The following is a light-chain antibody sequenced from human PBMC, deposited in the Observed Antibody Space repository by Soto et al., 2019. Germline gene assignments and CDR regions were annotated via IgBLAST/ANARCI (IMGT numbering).Light chain of an antibody. J-gene: IGLJ2*01. Sequence: QSVLTQPPSASGTPGQRVTISCSGSSSNIGSNTVNWYQQVPGTATKLLIYSNNQRPSGVPDRFSGSKSGTSASLAISGLQSEDEAHYYCAAWDATLNGLFGGGTKLTVL. CDR1: SSNIGSNT. V-gene: IGLV1-44*01. CDR3: AAWDATLNGL. CDR2: SNN.